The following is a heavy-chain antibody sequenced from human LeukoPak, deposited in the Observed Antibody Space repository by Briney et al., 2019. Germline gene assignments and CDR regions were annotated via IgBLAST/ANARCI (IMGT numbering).Heavy chain of an antibody. Sequence: SVKVSSKVSGGTFNKNAITWVRQAPGQGLEWMGRIIPVVGVEHYAQKFQGRLTINADWSSSTAYMELSNLRSEDTAVYYCARVQAVGVPVAIDAYYDYGMDVWGQGTTVTVSS. CDR1: GGTFNKNA. V-gene: IGHV1-69*04. CDR2: IIPVVGVE. D-gene: IGHD2-2*02. J-gene: IGHJ6*02. CDR3: ARVQAVGVPVAIDAYYDYGMDV.